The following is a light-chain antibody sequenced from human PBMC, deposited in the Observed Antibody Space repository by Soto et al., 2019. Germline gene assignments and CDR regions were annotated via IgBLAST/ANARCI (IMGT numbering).Light chain of an antibody. CDR1: QSISSW. V-gene: IGKV1-5*01. Sequence: DIQMTQSPSTLSASVGNRVTITCRASQSISSWLAWYQQKPGKAPNLLIYDASSLESGVPSRFSGSGSGTEFTLTISSLQPDDSATYYCQQYCSYQKTFGQGTKVEI. CDR3: QQYCSYQKT. CDR2: DAS. J-gene: IGKJ1*01.